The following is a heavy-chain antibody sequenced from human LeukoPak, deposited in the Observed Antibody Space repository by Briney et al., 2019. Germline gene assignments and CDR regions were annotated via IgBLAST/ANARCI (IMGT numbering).Heavy chain of an antibody. Sequence: ASVKVSCKASGGTFSSYAISWVRQAPGQGLEWMGGIIPIFGTANYAQKFQGRVTITADESTSTAYMELSSLRSEDTAVYYCATRDKVAAAGEFDYWGQGTLVTVSS. J-gene: IGHJ4*02. CDR3: ATRDKVAAAGEFDY. D-gene: IGHD6-13*01. CDR1: GGTFSSYA. V-gene: IGHV1-69*13. CDR2: IIPIFGTA.